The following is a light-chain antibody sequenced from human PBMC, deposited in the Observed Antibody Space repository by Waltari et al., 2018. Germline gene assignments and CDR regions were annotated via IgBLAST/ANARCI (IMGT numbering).Light chain of an antibody. CDR1: SSDVGASNS. Sequence: SALTQAPSASGSPGQSVTISCTGTSSDVGASNSVSWYQQHPGKGPKVIIYEVNKRPSGVPDRCSGSKSGNTASLTVSGLQADDEADYYCSSYAGSNNFVFGTGTTVTVL. CDR2: EVN. CDR3: SSYAGSNNFV. V-gene: IGLV2-8*01. J-gene: IGLJ1*01.